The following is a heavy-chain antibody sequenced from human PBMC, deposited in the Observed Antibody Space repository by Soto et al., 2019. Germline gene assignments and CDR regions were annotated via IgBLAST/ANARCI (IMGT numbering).Heavy chain of an antibody. D-gene: IGHD3-22*01. CDR2: ISGSGGST. J-gene: IGHJ3*02. CDR3: AKPTPTYYYDSSGPYAFDI. V-gene: IGHV3-23*01. CDR1: GFTLSSYA. Sequence: PGGSLRLSCAASGFTLSSYAMSWVRQAPGKGLEWVSAISGSGGSTHYADSVKGRFTISRDNSKNTLYLQMNSLRAEDTAVYYCAKPTPTYYYDSSGPYAFDIWGQGTMVTVSS.